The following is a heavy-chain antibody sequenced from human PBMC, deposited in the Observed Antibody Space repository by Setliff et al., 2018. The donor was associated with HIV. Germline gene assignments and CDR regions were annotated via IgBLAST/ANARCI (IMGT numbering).Heavy chain of an antibody. CDR3: VRPLVIAFDTSDI. Sequence: GESLKISCKTSGYDFATYWIGWVRQMPGKGLEWMGVLYPSDSDAIYSPTFQGWVTISADKATNTAYLQWASLKSSDTAIYYCVRPLVIAFDTSDIWGQGTMVTVSS. CDR2: LYPSDSDA. V-gene: IGHV5-51*01. J-gene: IGHJ3*02. D-gene: IGHD3-9*01. CDR1: GYDFATYW.